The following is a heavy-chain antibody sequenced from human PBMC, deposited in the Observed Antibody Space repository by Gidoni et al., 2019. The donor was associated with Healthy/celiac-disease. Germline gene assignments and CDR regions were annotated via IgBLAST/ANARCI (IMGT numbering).Heavy chain of an antibody. CDR2: IYYSGST. V-gene: IGHV4-39*01. CDR3: LTFGGVIVIE. D-gene: IGHD3-16*02. J-gene: IGHJ4*02. CDR1: GGSISSSSYY. Sequence: QLQLQESGPGLVKPSETLSLTCTVLGGSISSSSYYWGWIRQPPGKGLEWIGSIYYSGSTYYNPSLKSRVTISVDTSKNQFSLKLSSVTAADTAVYYCLTFGGVIVIEWGQGTLVTVSA.